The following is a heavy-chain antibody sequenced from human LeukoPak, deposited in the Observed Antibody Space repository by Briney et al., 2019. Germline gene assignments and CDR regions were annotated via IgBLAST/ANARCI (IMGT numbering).Heavy chain of an antibody. CDR3: TTYYYDSSGYYR. D-gene: IGHD3-22*01. V-gene: IGHV3-15*01. Sequence: SGGSLRLSCAASGFTFSNAWMSWVRQAPGKGLEWVGRIKSKTDGGTTDYAAPVKGRFTISRDDSKNTLYLQMNSLKTEDTAVYYCTTYYYDSSGYYRWGQGTLVTVSS. CDR2: IKSKTDGGTT. CDR1: GFTFSNAW. J-gene: IGHJ4*02.